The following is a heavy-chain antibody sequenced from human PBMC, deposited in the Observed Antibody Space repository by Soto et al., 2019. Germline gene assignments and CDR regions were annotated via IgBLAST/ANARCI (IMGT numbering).Heavy chain of an antibody. CDR2: ISYDGSNK. J-gene: IGHJ5*02. D-gene: IGHD3-22*01. CDR1: GFTFSSYA. CDR3: ARDSEGWWLLLLNTYNWFDP. Sequence: GGSLRLSCAASGFTFSSYAMHWVRQAPGKGLEWVAVISYDGSNKYYADSVKGRFTISRDNSKNTLYLQMNSLRAEDTAVYYCARDSEGWWLLLLNTYNWFDPWGQGTLVTVSS. V-gene: IGHV3-30-3*01.